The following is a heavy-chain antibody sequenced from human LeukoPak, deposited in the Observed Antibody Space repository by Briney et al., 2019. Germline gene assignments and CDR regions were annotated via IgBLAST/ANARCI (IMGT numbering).Heavy chain of an antibody. D-gene: IGHD6-19*01. Sequence: ASVKVSCKASGYTFTSYYMHWVRQAPGQGLEWMGIINPSGGSTSYAQKFQGRVTMTRDTSTSTVYMELSSLRSEDTAVYYCARDVGYSSGWYVRGTLGPPPPNYWGQGTLVTVSS. CDR1: GYTFTSYY. J-gene: IGHJ4*02. CDR3: ARDVGYSSGWYVRGTLGPPPPNY. CDR2: INPSGGST. V-gene: IGHV1-46*01.